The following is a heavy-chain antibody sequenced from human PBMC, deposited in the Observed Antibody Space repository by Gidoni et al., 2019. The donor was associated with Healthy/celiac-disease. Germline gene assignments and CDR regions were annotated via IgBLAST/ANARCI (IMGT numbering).Heavy chain of an antibody. D-gene: IGHD2-15*01. CDR1: GYTFTSYY. V-gene: IGHV1-46*01. Sequence: QVQLVQSGAEVKKPGASVKVSCKASGYTFTSYYMHWVRQAPGQGLEWMGIINPSGGSTSYAQKFQGRVTMTRDTSTSTVYMELSSLRSEDTAVYYCARVGSVVAATRVGWFDPWGQGTLVTVSS. J-gene: IGHJ5*02. CDR3: ARVGSVVAATRVGWFDP. CDR2: INPSGGST.